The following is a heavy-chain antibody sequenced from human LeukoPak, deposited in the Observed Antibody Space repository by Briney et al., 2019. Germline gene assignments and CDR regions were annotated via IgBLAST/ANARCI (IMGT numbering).Heavy chain of an antibody. Sequence: SETLSLTCTVSGGSISSYYWSWVRQPAGKGLEWIGRIYASGNTNYNPSLKGRVTMTVDTSKNQFSLKLSSVTAADTAVYYCARGIMVRGVIFDYWGQGTLVTVSS. CDR1: GGSISSYY. CDR3: ARGIMVRGVIFDY. D-gene: IGHD3-10*01. J-gene: IGHJ4*02. V-gene: IGHV4-4*07. CDR2: IYASGNT.